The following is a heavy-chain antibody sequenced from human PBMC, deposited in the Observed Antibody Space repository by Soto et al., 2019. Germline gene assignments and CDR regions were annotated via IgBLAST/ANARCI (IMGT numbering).Heavy chain of an antibody. CDR3: ARVPDY. CDR1: GDSISGHY. V-gene: IGHV4-4*08. Sequence: PSETLSLTCTVSGDSISGHYWSWIRQPPGKGLEWIAYIFPGGRTNSNPSLKSRVTISADTSRNQFSLDLTSVTAADTAVYYCARVPDYWGQGTLVTVSS. D-gene: IGHD2-2*01. CDR2: IFPGGRT. J-gene: IGHJ4*02.